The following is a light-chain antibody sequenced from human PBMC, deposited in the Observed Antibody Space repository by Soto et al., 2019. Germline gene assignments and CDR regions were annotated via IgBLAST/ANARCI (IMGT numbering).Light chain of an antibody. V-gene: IGKV3-11*01. Sequence: EIVLTQSPATLSLSPGERVTLSCRASQSVSNSLAWYQQKPGQPPRLLIYDVSNRATGIPARFSGSGSGTDFTLTITSLEPEDFAVYFCHQRYNWPRATFGQGTRLEI. CDR1: QSVSNS. CDR2: DVS. J-gene: IGKJ5*01. CDR3: HQRYNWPRAT.